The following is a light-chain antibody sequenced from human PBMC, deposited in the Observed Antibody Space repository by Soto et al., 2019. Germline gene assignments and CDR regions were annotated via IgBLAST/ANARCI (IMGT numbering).Light chain of an antibody. J-gene: IGKJ4*01. Sequence: IVLTQSPATLSLSPGERATLACRAIQSVSNYLAWYQHKPGQAPRLLIYDASNRATGIPARFSGSGSGTDFTLTISSLEPEDFAVYYCQQRSDWALTFGGGNKVEIK. V-gene: IGKV3-11*01. CDR1: QSVSNY. CDR2: DAS. CDR3: QQRSDWALT.